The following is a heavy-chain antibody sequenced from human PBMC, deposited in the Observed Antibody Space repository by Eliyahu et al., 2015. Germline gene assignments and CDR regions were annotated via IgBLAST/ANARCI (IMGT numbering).Heavy chain of an antibody. V-gene: IGHV4-34*01. CDR2: ISHYGRT. D-gene: IGHD3-9*01. J-gene: IGHJ4*02. CDR1: GGSXSGSY. Sequence: QVQLQQWDAGLLKPSETLSXTCAXYGGSXSGSYWTWLXQAPGKGLEWIGEISHYGRTHYNPSLKSRVTISADTSNNQFFLELTSVTAADTAVYYCARETLYFRGRDYWGQGTLVAVSS. CDR3: ARETLYFRGRDY.